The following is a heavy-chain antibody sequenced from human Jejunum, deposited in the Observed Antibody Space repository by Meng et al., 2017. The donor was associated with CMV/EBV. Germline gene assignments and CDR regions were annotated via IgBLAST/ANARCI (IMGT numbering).Heavy chain of an antibody. V-gene: IGHV3-23*01. D-gene: IGHD2-2*01. CDR2: LDYTGGGI. Sequence: FTFVAFAMGWVRQAPGKGLEWVSTLDYTGGGIKYAASVKGRFIISRETSKNTLFLQMNSLMADDTAIYYCAKGVSSTSPYRAYDVLGQGTMVTVSS. J-gene: IGHJ3*01. CDR1: FTFVAFA. CDR3: AKGVSSTSPYRAYDV.